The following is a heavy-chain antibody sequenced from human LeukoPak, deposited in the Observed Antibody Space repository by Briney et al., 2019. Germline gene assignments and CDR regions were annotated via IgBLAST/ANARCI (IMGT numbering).Heavy chain of an antibody. CDR3: AKDRSSWYYFDY. J-gene: IGHJ4*02. CDR2: IRYDGSNK. V-gene: IGHV3-30*02. D-gene: IGHD6-13*01. Sequence: GGSLRLSCAASGFTFSSYGMHWVRQAPGKGLEWVAFIRYDGSNKYYADSVKGRFTISRDNSKNTLYLQMNSLRAEDTAVYYCAKDRSSWYYFDYWGQGTLVTVSS. CDR1: GFTFSSYG.